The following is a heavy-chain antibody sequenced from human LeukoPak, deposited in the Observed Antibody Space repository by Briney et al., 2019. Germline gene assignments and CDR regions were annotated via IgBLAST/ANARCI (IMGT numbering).Heavy chain of an antibody. D-gene: IGHD6-13*01. CDR3: ARLVSAAAGTDYFDY. V-gene: IGHV4-59*08. Sequence: SETLSLTCTVSGGSISSYYWSWIRQPPGKGLEWIGYIYYSGSTNYNPSLKSRVTISVDTSKNQFSLKLSSVTAADTAVYYCARLVSAAAGTDYFDYWGQGTLVTVSS. CDR2: IYYSGST. CDR1: GGSISSYY. J-gene: IGHJ4*02.